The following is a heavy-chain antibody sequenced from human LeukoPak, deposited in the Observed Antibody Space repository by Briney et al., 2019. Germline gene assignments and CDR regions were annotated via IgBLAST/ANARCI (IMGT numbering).Heavy chain of an antibody. CDR3: ARGDFGETNTAFDV. Sequence: ASVKVSCKTSGYTFTDYDVHWVRQAPGQGLEWMGWINPSSATTNYAQRLQGRVTFTRDTSSSVAYMELSSLTSEDAAVYFCARGDFGETNTAFDVWGQETLVGV. CDR1: GYTFTDYD. J-gene: IGHJ3*01. V-gene: IGHV1-8*03. CDR2: INPSSATT. D-gene: IGHD4-17*01.